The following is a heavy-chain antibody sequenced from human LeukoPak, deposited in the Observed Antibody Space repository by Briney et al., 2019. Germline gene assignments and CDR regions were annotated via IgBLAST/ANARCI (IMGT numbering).Heavy chain of an antibody. CDR2: ISDDGNNK. J-gene: IGHJ4*02. V-gene: IGHV3-30*18. Sequence: PGGSLRLSCAASGFTFSNFGMHWVRQAPGKGLERVAVISDDGNNKFYADSVRGRFTISRDNSKNTLYLQMNSLRVEDTAVHYCAKDPGYCSGGSCRYFDHWGQGTLVTVSS. D-gene: IGHD2-15*01. CDR1: GFTFSNFG. CDR3: AKDPGYCSGGSCRYFDH.